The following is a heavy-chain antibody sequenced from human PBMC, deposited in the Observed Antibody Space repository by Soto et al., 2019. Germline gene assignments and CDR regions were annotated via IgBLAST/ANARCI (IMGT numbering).Heavy chain of an antibody. V-gene: IGHV3-30*18. D-gene: IGHD5-18*01. Sequence: GXSLRLSCAASGFTFSSYGMHWVRQAPGKGLEWVAVISYDGSNKYYADSVKGRFTISRDNSKNTLYLQMNSLRAEDTAVYYCAKARYSYGSFDYWGQGTLVTVSS. J-gene: IGHJ4*02. CDR2: ISYDGSNK. CDR1: GFTFSSYG. CDR3: AKARYSYGSFDY.